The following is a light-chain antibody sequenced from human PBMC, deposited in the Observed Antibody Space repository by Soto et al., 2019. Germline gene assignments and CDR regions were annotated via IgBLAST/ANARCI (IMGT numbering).Light chain of an antibody. Sequence: QSVLTQPPSASGTPGQRVTISCSGSSSNIGSNTVNWYQQLPGTAPKLLIYSNNQRPSGVPDRFSGSKSGTSASLAISGLQSEDVADYYCAAWDDSLNGSYVLGTGPKVT. CDR1: SSNIGSNT. CDR3: AAWDDSLNGSYV. V-gene: IGLV1-44*01. CDR2: SNN. J-gene: IGLJ1*01.